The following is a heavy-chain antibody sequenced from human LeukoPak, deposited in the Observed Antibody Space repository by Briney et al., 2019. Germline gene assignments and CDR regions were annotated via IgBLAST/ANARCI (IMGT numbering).Heavy chain of an antibody. CDR3: ARDIVAVPAATKPSYYYYGMDV. CDR1: GGSISSGGYY. D-gene: IGHD2-2*01. Sequence: SQTLSLTCTVSGGSISSGGYYWSWIRQHPGKGLEWIGYIYYSGSTYYNPSLKSRVTISVDTSKNQFSLKLSSVTAADTAVYYCARDIVAVPAATKPSYYYYGMDVWGQGTTVTVSS. J-gene: IGHJ6*02. V-gene: IGHV4-31*03. CDR2: IYYSGST.